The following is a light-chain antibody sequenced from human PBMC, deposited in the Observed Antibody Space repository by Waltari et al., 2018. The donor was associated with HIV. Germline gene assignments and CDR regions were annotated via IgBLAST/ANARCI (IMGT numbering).Light chain of an antibody. CDR2: EVN. J-gene: IGLJ3*02. Sequence: QSALTPPASVSGSPGQSITLSCTGTSSDVGRYYLFSWYQQHPGKAPKLMIYEVNKRPSGVSNRFSGSKSGNTASLTISGLQAEDEADFYCCSYAGSSTLVFGGGTKLTVL. V-gene: IGLV2-23*02. CDR3: CSYAGSSTLV. CDR1: SSDVGRYYL.